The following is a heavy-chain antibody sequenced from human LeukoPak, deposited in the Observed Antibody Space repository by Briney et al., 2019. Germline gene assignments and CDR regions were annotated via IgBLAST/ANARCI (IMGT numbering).Heavy chain of an antibody. J-gene: IGHJ6*02. CDR1: GFTFSSFW. CDR2: INQDGSEK. V-gene: IGHV3-7*01. CDR3: SRARGMDV. Sequence: QPGGSLRLSCAASGFTFSSFWMTWARQAPGKGLEWVATINQDGSEKYYMDSVKGRFTISRDNSKNSLSLQMNSLRAEDTAVYYCSRARGMDVLGQGTTVILSS.